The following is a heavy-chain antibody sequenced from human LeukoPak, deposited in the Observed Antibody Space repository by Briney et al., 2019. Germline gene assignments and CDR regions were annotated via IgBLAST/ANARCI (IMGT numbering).Heavy chain of an antibody. V-gene: IGHV3-23*01. CDR2: ISASGTTT. D-gene: IGHD3-10*01. J-gene: IGHJ6*02. CDR3: ANTVVRGVASMDV. CDR1: GFTFSSYV. Sequence: GGSVRLSCEASGFTFSSYVMGWVRQAPGKGLEWVSAISASGTTTYYADAVQGRFTITRDNSRNTLYLQMHSLGAEDTAVYYCANTVVRGVASMDVWGQGTTVTVS.